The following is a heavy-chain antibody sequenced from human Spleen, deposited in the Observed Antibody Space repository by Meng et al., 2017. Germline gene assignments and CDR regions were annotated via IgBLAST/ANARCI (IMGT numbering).Heavy chain of an antibody. CDR2: IYWNDDK. V-gene: IGHV2-5*01. J-gene: IGHJ4*02. D-gene: IGHD5-12*01. CDR3: THIKLATIDY. Sequence: SGPTLVKPTQTLTLTCTFSGFSLITIGVGVGWIRQPPGKALDWLALIYWNDDKRYSPSLKSTLTITKDTSKNQVVLTMTNMDPVDTATYYCTHIKLATIDYWGQGTLVTVSS. CDR1: GFSLITIGVG.